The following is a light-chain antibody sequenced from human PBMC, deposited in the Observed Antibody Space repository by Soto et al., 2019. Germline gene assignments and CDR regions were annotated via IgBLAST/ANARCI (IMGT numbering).Light chain of an antibody. J-gene: IGKJ4*01. CDR3: QQYGSSPLT. CDR1: QSISSPY. CDR2: GAS. Sequence: EIVVTQSPGTLSLSPGERAHLACRASQSISSPYLAWYQQKPGQAPRLLISGASSRATGIPARFSGSGSGTDFTLTISRLEPEDFAVYYCQQYGSSPLTFGGGTTLEI. V-gene: IGKV3-20*01.